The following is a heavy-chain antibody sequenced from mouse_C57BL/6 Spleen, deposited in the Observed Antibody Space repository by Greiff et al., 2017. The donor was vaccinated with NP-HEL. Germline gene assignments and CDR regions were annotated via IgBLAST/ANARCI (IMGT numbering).Heavy chain of an antibody. V-gene: IGHV1-64*01. CDR3: ARADYGSSYVEYYAMGY. CDR2: IHPNSGST. J-gene: IGHJ4*01. Sequence: QVQLQQPGAELVKPGASVKLSCKASGYTFTSYWMHWVKQRPGQGLEWIGMIHPNSGSTNYNEKFKSKATLTVDKSSSTAYMQLSSLTSEDSAVYYCARADYGSSYVEYYAMGYWGQGTSVTVSS. CDR1: GYTFTSYW. D-gene: IGHD1-1*01.